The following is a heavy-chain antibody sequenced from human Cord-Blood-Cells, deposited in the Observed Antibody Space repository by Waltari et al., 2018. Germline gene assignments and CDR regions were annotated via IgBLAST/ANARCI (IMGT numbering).Heavy chain of an antibody. D-gene: IGHD3-22*01. CDR3: ATNTPPYDSSGYYFDY. J-gene: IGHJ4*02. V-gene: IGHV1-24*01. CDR2: FDPEDGET. CDR1: GYTLTELS. Sequence: QVQLVQSGAEVKKPGASVKVSCKVSGYTLTELSMHWVRQAPGKGLEWMGGFDPEDGETIYEQKFHGRVTMTEDTSTDTAYMELSSLRSEDTAVYYCATNTPPYDSSGYYFDYWGQGTLVTVSS.